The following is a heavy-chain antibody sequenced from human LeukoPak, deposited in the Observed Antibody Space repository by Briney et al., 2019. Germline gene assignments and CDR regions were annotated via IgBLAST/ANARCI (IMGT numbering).Heavy chain of an antibody. D-gene: IGHD5-24*01. J-gene: IGHJ4*02. Sequence: SGGSLSLSCAASGFTFSKYAMSWVRQDPGKGLAWVSTVSGSGATTYYADSVKGRFTISRDNSKNTLYLQMSSLRVDDTDVYYGARHAGLVPATPTDSCGQGSLVTVSS. V-gene: IGHV3-23*01. CDR1: GFTFSKYA. CDR2: VSGSGATT. CDR3: ARHAGLVPATPTDS.